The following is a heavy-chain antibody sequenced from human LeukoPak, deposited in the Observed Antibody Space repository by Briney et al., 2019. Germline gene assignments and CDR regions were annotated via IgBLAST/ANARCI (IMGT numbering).Heavy chain of an antibody. CDR2: MNPNSGNT. Sequence: ASVKVSFKASGYTFTSYDINWVRQATGQGLEWMGWMNPNSGNTGYAQKFQGRVTMTRNTSISTAYMELSSLRSEDTAVYYCARKQLGTYYYYGMDVWGQGTTVTVSS. J-gene: IGHJ6*02. D-gene: IGHD6-6*01. CDR1: GYTFTSYD. CDR3: ARKQLGTYYYYGMDV. V-gene: IGHV1-8*01.